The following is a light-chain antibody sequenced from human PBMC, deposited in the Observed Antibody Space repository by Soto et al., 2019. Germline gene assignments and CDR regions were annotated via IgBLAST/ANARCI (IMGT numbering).Light chain of an antibody. CDR2: GAS. Sequence: EIVLTQSPGTLSLSPGERATLSCRASQSVNSFLAWFQQKPGQAPRLLIYGASNRATGIPDRFSGSGSETDFTLTITRLEPEDFALYYCHHYVDSPWTFGRGTKVENK. J-gene: IGKJ1*01. V-gene: IGKV3-20*01. CDR1: QSVNSF. CDR3: HHYVDSPWT.